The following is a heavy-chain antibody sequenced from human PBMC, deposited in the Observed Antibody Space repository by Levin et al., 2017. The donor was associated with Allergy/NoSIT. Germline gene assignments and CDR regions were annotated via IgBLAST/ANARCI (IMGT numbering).Heavy chain of an antibody. CDR1: GDTVTSNSAS. D-gene: IGHD4-17*01. CDR2: TYYRAKWYN. Sequence: SETLSLTCAISGDTVTSNSASWNWIRQSPSRGLEWLGRTYYRAKWYNDYAVSVKSRIIVNPDTSKNQFSLQLNSVTPEDTAVYYCARETYADYKAHGFDPWGQGTLVTVSS. V-gene: IGHV6-1*01. CDR3: ARETYADYKAHGFDP. J-gene: IGHJ5*02.